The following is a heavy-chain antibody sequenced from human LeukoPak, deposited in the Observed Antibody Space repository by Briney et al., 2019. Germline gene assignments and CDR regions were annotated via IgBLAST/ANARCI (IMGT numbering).Heavy chain of an antibody. Sequence: GGSLRLSCVVSGFTFSSYEMNWVRQARGKGLEGVSYISHSGSTIYYADSVKGRFTISRDNAKNSLYLQMNSLRTEDAAVYYCARSRGVDWFDPWGQGTLVTVSS. D-gene: IGHD2-15*01. V-gene: IGHV3-48*03. CDR2: ISHSGSTI. J-gene: IGHJ5*02. CDR3: ARSRGVDWFDP. CDR1: GFTFSSYE.